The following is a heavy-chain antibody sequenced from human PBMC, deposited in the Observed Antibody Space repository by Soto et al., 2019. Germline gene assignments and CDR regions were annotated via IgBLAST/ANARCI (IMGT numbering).Heavy chain of an antibody. CDR3: ARDVAESSGYYNWFDP. Sequence: ASVKVSCKASGYTFNTYGVTWVRQAPGQGLEWLGWISAYNGRTNYAQKVQGRFTMTMDTFTSTAHMEMTSLTSDDTAVYYCARDVAESSGYYNWFDPWGQGTLVTVSS. J-gene: IGHJ5*02. V-gene: IGHV1-18*01. CDR2: ISAYNGRT. D-gene: IGHD3-22*01. CDR1: GYTFNTYG.